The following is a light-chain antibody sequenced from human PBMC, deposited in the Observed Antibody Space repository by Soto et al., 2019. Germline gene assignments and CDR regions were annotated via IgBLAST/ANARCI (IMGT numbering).Light chain of an antibody. V-gene: IGKV3-20*01. CDR1: QSVSRSY. Sequence: EIVLTQSPGTLSLSPGERATLSCRASQSVSRSYLAWYQQKPGQAPRLLIYGASSRATGIPDRFSGSVSGTDFTLTISRLEPEDFAVYYCHQYGSSPKYTFGQGTKLEIK. CDR3: HQYGSSPKYT. CDR2: GAS. J-gene: IGKJ2*01.